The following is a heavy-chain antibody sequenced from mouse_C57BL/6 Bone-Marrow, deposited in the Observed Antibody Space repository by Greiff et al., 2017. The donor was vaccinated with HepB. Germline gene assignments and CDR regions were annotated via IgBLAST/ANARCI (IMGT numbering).Heavy chain of an antibody. CDR3: ARCRFNYYGCSYYAIDY. CDR1: GYAFSSYW. Sequence: QVQLQQSGAELVKPGASVKISCKASGYAFSSYWMNWVKQRPGKGLEWIGQIYPGDGDTNYNGKFKGKATLTADKSSSTAYMQLSSLTSEDSAVYFCARCRFNYYGCSYYAIDYWGQGTSITVSS. J-gene: IGHJ4*01. CDR2: IYPGDGDT. D-gene: IGHD1-1*01. V-gene: IGHV1-80*01.